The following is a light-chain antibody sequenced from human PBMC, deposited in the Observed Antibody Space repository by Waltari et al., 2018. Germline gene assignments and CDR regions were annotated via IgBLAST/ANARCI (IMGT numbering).Light chain of an antibody. Sequence: DIVLTQSPGTLSLSPGERATPSCRASQSVSRYLAWYQQKPGQAPRLLIYDASTRATGIPDRFSGSGSGTDFSLTISRLEPEDFAVYYCQKYVSLPATFGQGTKVEIK. CDR2: DAS. CDR3: QKYVSLPAT. J-gene: IGKJ1*01. V-gene: IGKV3-20*01. CDR1: QSVSRY.